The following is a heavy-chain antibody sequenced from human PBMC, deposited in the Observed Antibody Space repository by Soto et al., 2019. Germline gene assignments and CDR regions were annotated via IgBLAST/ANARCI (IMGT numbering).Heavy chain of an antibody. CDR2: IYSGGST. V-gene: IGHV3-53*01. D-gene: IGHD3-10*01. CDR1: GFTVSSNY. Sequence: PGGSLRLSCAASGFTVSSNYMSWVRQAPGKGLEWVSVIYSGGSTYYADSVKGRFTISRDNSKNTLYLQMNSLRAEDTAVYYCARDNYGSGTYYHDCWGQGTLVTVSS. J-gene: IGHJ4*02. CDR3: ARDNYGSGTYYHDC.